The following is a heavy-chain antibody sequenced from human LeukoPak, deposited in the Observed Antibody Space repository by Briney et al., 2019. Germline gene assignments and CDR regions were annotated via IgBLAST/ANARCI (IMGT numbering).Heavy chain of an antibody. CDR3: ARDLWNYGTPI. CDR2: IIPILGIA. V-gene: IGHV1-69*04. D-gene: IGHD1-7*01. J-gene: IGHJ3*02. Sequence: ASVKVSCKASGGTFSSYAISWVRQAPGQGLEWMGRIIPILGIANSAQKFQGRVTITADKSTSTAYMELSSLRSEDTAVYYCARDLWNYGTPIWGQGTMVTVSS. CDR1: GGTFSSYA.